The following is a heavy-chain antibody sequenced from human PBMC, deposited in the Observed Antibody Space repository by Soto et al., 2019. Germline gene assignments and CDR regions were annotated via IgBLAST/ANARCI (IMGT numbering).Heavy chain of an antibody. J-gene: IGHJ4*02. CDR2: IDPSDSYT. CDR1: GYTFTNFW. V-gene: IGHV5-10-1*01. Sequence: PGESLKISCQGSGYTFTNFWISWVRQMPGKGLEWMGRIDPSDSYTIYSPSFQGHVTISADKSTSTVYLQWSSLEASATAMYYCAREASGPLDYWGQGTVVTDSS. CDR3: AREASGPLDY. D-gene: IGHD3-10*01.